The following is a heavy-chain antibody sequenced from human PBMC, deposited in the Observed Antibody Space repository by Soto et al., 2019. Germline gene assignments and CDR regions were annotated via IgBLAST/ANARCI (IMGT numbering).Heavy chain of an antibody. V-gene: IGHV3-23*01. Sequence: DVQLLESGGDLVQPGGSLRLSCIASGFTFRSYAMAWVRQAPGEDLEWVSAIGTSGTPTLYADSVKSRCSISRDDSRTTVSLQMNSLGVEDTATYYCTRILWSSRRDALDIWGQGTTVTVPS. J-gene: IGHJ6*02. CDR2: IGTSGTPT. CDR3: TRILWSSRRDALDI. CDR1: GFTFRSYA. D-gene: IGHD2-21*01.